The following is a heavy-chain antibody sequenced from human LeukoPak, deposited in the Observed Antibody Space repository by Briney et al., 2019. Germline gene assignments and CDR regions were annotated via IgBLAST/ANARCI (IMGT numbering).Heavy chain of an antibody. V-gene: IGHV3-21*01. CDR2: ISSSSSYI. D-gene: IGHD5-18*01. CDR1: GFTFSSYS. CDR3: ARARSYGPFYYYYYMDV. J-gene: IGHJ6*03. Sequence: GGSLRLSCAASGFTFSSYSMNWVRQAPGKGLEWVSSISSSSSYIYYADSVKGRFTISRDNAKNSLYLQMNSLRAEDTAVYYCARARSYGPFYYYYYMDVWGKGTTVTVSS.